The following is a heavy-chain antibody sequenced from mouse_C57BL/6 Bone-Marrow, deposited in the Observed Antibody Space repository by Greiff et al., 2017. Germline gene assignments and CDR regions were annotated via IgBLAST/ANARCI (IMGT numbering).Heavy chain of an antibody. CDR1: GFTFSSYG. CDR3: ARRGTTVVASAMDY. Sequence: EVQGVESGGDLVKPGGSLKLSCAASGFTFSSYGMSWVRQTPDKRLEWVATISSGGSYTYYPDSVKGRFTISRDNAKNTLYLQMSSLKSEDTAMYYCARRGTTVVASAMDYWGQGTSVTVSS. J-gene: IGHJ4*01. V-gene: IGHV5-6*01. CDR2: ISSGGSYT. D-gene: IGHD1-1*01.